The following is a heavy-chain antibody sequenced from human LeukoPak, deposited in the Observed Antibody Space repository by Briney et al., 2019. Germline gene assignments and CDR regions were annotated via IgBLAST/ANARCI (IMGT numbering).Heavy chain of an antibody. CDR3: ARDRSSGYYYDY. CDR2: IYYSGST. V-gene: IGHV4-59*01. J-gene: IGHJ4*02. Sequence: SETLSLTCTVSGGSISSYYWSWIRQPPGKGLERIGYIYYSGSTNYNPSLKSRVTISVDTSKNQFSLKLSSVTAADTAVYYCARDRSSGYYYDYWGQGTLVTVSS. D-gene: IGHD3-22*01. CDR1: GGSISSYY.